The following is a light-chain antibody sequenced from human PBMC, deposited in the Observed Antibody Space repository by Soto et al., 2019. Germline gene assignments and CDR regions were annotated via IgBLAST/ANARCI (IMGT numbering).Light chain of an antibody. CDR1: SSNIGSNP. V-gene: IGLV1-44*01. J-gene: IGLJ2*01. CDR3: AAWDDSLNGVL. Sequence: QAVGTQPPSASGTPGQRVTISCSGSSSNIGSNPVHWYQQVPGTAPKLLIHNNNQRPSGVPARFSGSKSGTSASLAISGLQSEDEADYYCAAWDDSLNGVLFGGGTKLTVL. CDR2: NNN.